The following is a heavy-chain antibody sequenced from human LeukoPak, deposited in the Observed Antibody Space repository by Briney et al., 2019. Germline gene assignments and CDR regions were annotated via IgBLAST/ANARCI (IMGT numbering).Heavy chain of an antibody. CDR3: ARDHDTGNAFDI. D-gene: IGHD5-18*01. CDR1: GDSIRSYY. Sequence: PSDTLSLTCTVSGDSIRSYYWSWIREPPGKGLEWIRYIYYGWCTNYNPSRKRQVPISVVTCKNQFHLKPATVTAADTAVYYCARDHDTGNAFDIWGQGTMVTVSS. V-gene: IGHV4-59*13. CDR2: IYYGWCT. J-gene: IGHJ3*02.